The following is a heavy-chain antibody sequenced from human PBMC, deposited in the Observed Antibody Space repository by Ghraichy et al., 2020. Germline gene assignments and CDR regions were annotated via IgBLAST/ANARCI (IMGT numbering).Heavy chain of an antibody. CDR3: ARESIAARHDGMDV. D-gene: IGHD6-6*01. J-gene: IGHJ6*02. Sequence: SETLSLTCTVSGGSISSYYWSWIRQPAGKGLEWIGRIYTSGSTNYNPSLKSRVTMSVDTSKNQFSLKLSSVTAADTAVYYCARESIAARHDGMDVWGQGTTVTVSS. V-gene: IGHV4-4*07. CDR2: IYTSGST. CDR1: GGSISSYY.